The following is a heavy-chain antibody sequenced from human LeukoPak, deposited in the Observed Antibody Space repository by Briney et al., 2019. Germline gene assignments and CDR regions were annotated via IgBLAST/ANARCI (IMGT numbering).Heavy chain of an antibody. V-gene: IGHV1-2*07. D-gene: IGHD6-6*01. CDR2: INPNSGGT. CDR1: GYTFTAYY. CDR3: ARDSIAARQLSY. J-gene: IGHJ4*02. Sequence: ASVKVSCKASGYTFTAYYMHWVRQAPGQGLEWMGWINPNSGGTKYAHKFQGRVTMTRDTSIGTVYMELSRLRSDDTAVYYCARDSIAARQLSYWGKGTLVTVSS.